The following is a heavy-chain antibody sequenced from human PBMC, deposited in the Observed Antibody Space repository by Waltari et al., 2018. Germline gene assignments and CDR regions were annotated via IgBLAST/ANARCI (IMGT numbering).Heavy chain of an antibody. CDR2: IYHSGST. D-gene: IGHD2-15*01. Sequence: QVQLQESGPGLVKPSETLSLTCAVSGYSISSGYYWAWIRQPPGKGLEWIGSIYHSGSTYYNPSLKSRVTISVDTSKNQFSLKLSSVTAADTAVYYCAGDGAPGGYDYWGQGTLVTVSS. CDR1: GYSISSGYY. J-gene: IGHJ4*02. CDR3: AGDGAPGGYDY. V-gene: IGHV4-38-2*02.